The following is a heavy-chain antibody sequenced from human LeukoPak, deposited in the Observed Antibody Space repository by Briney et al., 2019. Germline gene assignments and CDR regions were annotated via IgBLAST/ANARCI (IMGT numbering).Heavy chain of an antibody. V-gene: IGHV3-30-3*01. CDR1: GFTFSSYA. D-gene: IGHD3-10*01. J-gene: IGHJ4*02. Sequence: GRSLRLSCAASGFTFSSYAMHWVRQAPGKGLEWVAVMSYDGNNKYYADSVKGRFTISRDNSKNTLYLQMNSLRVEDTAAYYCARDFLTIYDYWGQGTLVTASS. CDR2: MSYDGNNK. CDR3: ARDFLTIYDY.